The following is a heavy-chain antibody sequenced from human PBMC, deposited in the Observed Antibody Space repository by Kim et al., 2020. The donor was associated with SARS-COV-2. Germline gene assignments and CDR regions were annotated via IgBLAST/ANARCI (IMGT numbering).Heavy chain of an antibody. J-gene: IGHJ3*02. CDR2: ISYDGSNK. CDR1: GFTFSSYG. Sequence: GGSLRLSCAASGFTFSSYGMHWVRQAPGKGLEWVAVISYDGSNKYYADSVKGRFTISRDNSKNTLYLQMNSLRAEDTAVYYCAKNEGVGATTWDAFDIWG. CDR3: AKNEGVGATTWDAFDI. D-gene: IGHD1-26*01. V-gene: IGHV3-30*18.